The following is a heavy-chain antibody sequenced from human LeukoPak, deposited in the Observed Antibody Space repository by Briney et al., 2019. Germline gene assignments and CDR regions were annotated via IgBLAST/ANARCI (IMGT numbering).Heavy chain of an antibody. CDR2: IYYSGST. CDR3: ARQADGMIEYRGSHYFDY. D-gene: IGHD6-6*01. V-gene: IGHV4-39*01. J-gene: IGHJ4*02. Sequence: SETLSLTCTVSGGSISSSSYYWGWIRQPPGKGLEWIGSIYYSGSTYYNPSLKSRVTISVDTSQNQFSLKLSSVTAADTAVYYCARQADGMIEYRGSHYFDYSGQGTRITVSS. CDR1: GGSISSSSYY.